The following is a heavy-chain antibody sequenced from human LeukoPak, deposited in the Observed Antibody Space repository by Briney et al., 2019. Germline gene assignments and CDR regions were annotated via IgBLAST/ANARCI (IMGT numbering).Heavy chain of an antibody. V-gene: IGHV3-64D*06. CDR1: GFTFITYA. CDR3: VKVDNYGGGAFDI. CDR2: ISSGGGST. D-gene: IGHD2-2*03. J-gene: IGHJ3*02. Sequence: GGSLGLSCSASGFTFITYAMHWVRQAPGKGLKYVSGISSGGGSTYYADSVKGRFTISRDNSKNTLYLQMSSLRVEDTAVYYCVKVDNYGGGAFDIWGQGTMVTVSS.